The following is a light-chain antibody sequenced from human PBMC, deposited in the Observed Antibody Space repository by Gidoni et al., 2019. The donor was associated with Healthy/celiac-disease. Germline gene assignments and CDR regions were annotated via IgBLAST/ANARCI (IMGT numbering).Light chain of an antibody. CDR1: QSVSSN. CDR2: DAS. CDR3: QQYNNWPPTT. V-gene: IGKV3-15*01. Sequence: IVMTQSPATLSVSPGERTTLSCRASQSVSSNLDWYQQKPGQAPRILIYDASTRATGIPARFSGSGSGTEFTLTISSLQSEDFAVYYCQQYNNWPPTTFGQGTKLEIK. J-gene: IGKJ2*01.